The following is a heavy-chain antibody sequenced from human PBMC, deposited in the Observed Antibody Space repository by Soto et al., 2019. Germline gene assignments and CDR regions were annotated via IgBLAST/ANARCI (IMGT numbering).Heavy chain of an antibody. J-gene: IGHJ4*02. D-gene: IGHD3-10*01. CDR2: IIPLFNTK. V-gene: IGHV1-69*13. CDR1: GGRFSNFA. Sequence: EASVKVSCKAPGGRFSNFAITWVRQAPGQGLEWLGGIIPLFNTKHYGEHVPERVTINADESMSTVYLEVSSLTSDDTAVYYCARALEMGTILGSLDQWGQGTLVTVSS. CDR3: ARALEMGTILGSLDQ.